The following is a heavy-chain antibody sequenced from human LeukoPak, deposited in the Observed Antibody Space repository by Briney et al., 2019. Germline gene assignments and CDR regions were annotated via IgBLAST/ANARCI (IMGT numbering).Heavy chain of an antibody. CDR2: IRSRTYGGAA. D-gene: IGHD2-21*01. J-gene: IGHJ4*02. V-gene: IGHV3-49*04. CDR3: TRVAIAIIGTDPVDY. Sequence: PGGSLRLSCEASGFTFADYAMNRVRQAPGKGLEWVGFIRSRTYGGAADYAPSVQGRFTISRDDSKSIAYLQMNSLEIEDTAVYYCTRVAIAIIGTDPVDYWGQGTLVTVSS. CDR1: GFTFADYA.